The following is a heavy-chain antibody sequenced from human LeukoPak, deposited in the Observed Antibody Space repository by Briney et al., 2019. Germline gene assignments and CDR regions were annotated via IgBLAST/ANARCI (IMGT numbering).Heavy chain of an antibody. CDR1: GYTFTGYY. CDR2: ISAYNGNT. CDR3: ARDGGTTVTGDAFDI. D-gene: IGHD4-17*01. J-gene: IGHJ3*02. Sequence: ASVKVSCKASGYTFTGYYMHWVRQAPGQGLEWMGWISAYNGNTNYAQKLQGRVTMTTDTSTSTAYMELRSLRSDDTAVYYCARDGGTTVTGDAFDIWGQGTMVTVSS. V-gene: IGHV1-18*04.